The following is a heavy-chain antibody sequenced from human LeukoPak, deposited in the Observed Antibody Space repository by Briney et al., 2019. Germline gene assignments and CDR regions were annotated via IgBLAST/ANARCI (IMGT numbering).Heavy chain of an antibody. J-gene: IGHJ4*02. CDR2: ITSTDSST. CDR3: VRDSSWSFDY. D-gene: IGHD2-15*01. CDR1: GFTLSSYA. Sequence: GGSLRLSCAASGFTLSSYAMNWVRQAPGKGLEWVSYITSTDSSTHFADSVKGRFTISRDNAKNSLYLQMNSLRGEDTAVYYCVRDSSWSFDYWGQGTLVTVSS. V-gene: IGHV3-48*01.